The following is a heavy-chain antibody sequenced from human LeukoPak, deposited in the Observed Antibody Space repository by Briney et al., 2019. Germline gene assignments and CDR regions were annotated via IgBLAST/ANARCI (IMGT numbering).Heavy chain of an antibody. CDR3: ARAGEPDLGYCSGGSCYGYYYYYMDV. V-gene: IGHV1-18*01. J-gene: IGHJ6*03. CDR1: GYTFTSYG. CDR2: ISAYNGNT. Sequence: ASVKVSCKASGYTFTSYGISWVRQAPGQGLEWMGWISAYNGNTNYAQKLQGRVTMTTDTSTSTAYMELRSLRSDDTAVYYCARAGEPDLGYCSGGSCYGYYYYYMDVWGKGTTVTVSS. D-gene: IGHD2-15*01.